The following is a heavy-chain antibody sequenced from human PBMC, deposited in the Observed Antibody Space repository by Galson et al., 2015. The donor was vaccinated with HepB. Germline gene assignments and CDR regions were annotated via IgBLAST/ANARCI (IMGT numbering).Heavy chain of an antibody. V-gene: IGHV3-66*01. J-gene: IGHJ6*03. CDR3: ARDFPHYPYYMGV. CDR1: GFTVSSNY. CDR2: IYSGGST. D-gene: IGHD1-26*01. Sequence: SLRLSCAASGFTVSSNYMSWVRQAPGKGLEWVSVIYSGGSTYYADSVKGRFTISRDNSKNTLYLQMNSLRAEDTAVYYCARDFPHYPYYMGVWGKGTTVTVSS.